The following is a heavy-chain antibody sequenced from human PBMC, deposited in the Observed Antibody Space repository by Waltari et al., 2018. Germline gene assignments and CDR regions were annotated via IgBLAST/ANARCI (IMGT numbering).Heavy chain of an antibody. V-gene: IGHV4-39*01. D-gene: IGHD5-12*01. Sequence: QLQLQESGPGLVKPSATLSLTCTVPGGSLSSSRYFWARFRQPPGKGLEWIGGIYYSGSTYYNLSLKSRVTISVDRSTNQVSLKLTSVTAADTAVYFCAREVPRNGYIGLIYYYMDVWGKGTTVTVSS. CDR1: GGSLSSSRYF. CDR2: IYYSGST. J-gene: IGHJ6*03. CDR3: AREVPRNGYIGLIYYYMDV.